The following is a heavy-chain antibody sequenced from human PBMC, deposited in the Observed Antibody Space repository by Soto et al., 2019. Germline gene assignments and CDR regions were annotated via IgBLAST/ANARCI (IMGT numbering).Heavy chain of an antibody. Sequence: GGSLRLSCAASGFTFSSYGMHWVRQAPGKGLEWVAVIWYDGSNKYYADSVKGRFTISRDNSKNTLYLQMNSLRAEDTAVYYCAREGDYYDSSGYLIFDYWGQGTLVTVSS. CDR3: AREGDYYDSSGYLIFDY. J-gene: IGHJ4*02. CDR1: GFTFSSYG. V-gene: IGHV3-33*01. D-gene: IGHD3-22*01. CDR2: IWYDGSNK.